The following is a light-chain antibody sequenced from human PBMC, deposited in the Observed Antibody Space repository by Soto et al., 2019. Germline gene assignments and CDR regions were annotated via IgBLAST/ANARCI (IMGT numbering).Light chain of an antibody. CDR1: QSITTGY. CDR3: QHYGNSPTWT. J-gene: IGKJ1*01. V-gene: IGKV3-20*01. Sequence: EIVLTQSPGSLSLSPGERATLSCRASQSITTGYLAWYQQKPGQAPRPLIYGASSRASGVPGRFSGGGSGTDFTLTISRLEPEDFAMYYCQHYGNSPTWTFGQGTKVEVK. CDR2: GAS.